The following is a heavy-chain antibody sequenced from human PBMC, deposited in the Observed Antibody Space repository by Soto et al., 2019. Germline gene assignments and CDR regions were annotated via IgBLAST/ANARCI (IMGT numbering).Heavy chain of an antibody. D-gene: IGHD2-2*01. CDR3: ASEYIVVVPAARPFDP. Sequence: ASVKVSCKASGYTFTSYDINWVRQATGQGLEWMGWMNPNSGNTGYAQKFQGRVTMTRNTSISTAYMELSSLRSEDTAVYYCASEYIVVVPAARPFDPWGQGTLVTVSS. CDR2: MNPNSGNT. J-gene: IGHJ5*02. V-gene: IGHV1-8*01. CDR1: GYTFTSYD.